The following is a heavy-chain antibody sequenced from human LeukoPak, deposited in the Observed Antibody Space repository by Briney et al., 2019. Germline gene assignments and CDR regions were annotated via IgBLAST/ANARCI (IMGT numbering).Heavy chain of an antibody. CDR3: ARVTLTGYYAFDY. CDR1: GFIFSSYN. Sequence: GGSLRLSCAASGFIFSSYNMNWVRQAPGKGLEWVSSISSTSSNIYYADSLKGRFTISRDNAKQSLYLQMNSLRAEDTAVYYCARVTLTGYYAFDYWGQGTLVTVSS. D-gene: IGHD3-9*01. J-gene: IGHJ4*02. V-gene: IGHV3-21*01. CDR2: ISSTSSNI.